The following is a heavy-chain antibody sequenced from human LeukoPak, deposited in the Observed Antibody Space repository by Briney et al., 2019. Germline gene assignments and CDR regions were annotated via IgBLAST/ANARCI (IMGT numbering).Heavy chain of an antibody. CDR1: GFTFSSYA. CDR2: ISGSGGST. J-gene: IGHJ4*02. V-gene: IGHV3-23*01. CDR3: ASDCSGGSCYFDY. D-gene: IGHD2-15*01. Sequence: GGSLRLSCAASGFTFSSYAMIWVRRPPAEGLEWVSSISGSGGSTYCADSVKGRFTISRDNSKNTLSLQINSLRVEHTAVYYCASDCSGGSCYFDYWGQGTLVTVSS.